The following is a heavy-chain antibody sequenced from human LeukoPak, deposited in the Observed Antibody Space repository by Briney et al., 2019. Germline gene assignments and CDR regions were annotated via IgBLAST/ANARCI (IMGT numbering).Heavy chain of an antibody. CDR2: IYFSGGT. D-gene: IGHD3-16*01. CDR3: ARETSQKGAHYMDV. CDR1: GGSFSGYY. Sequence: SETLSLTCAVYGGSFSGYYWSWIRQPPGKGLEWIGSIYFSGGTYYNASLKSRVTISVDTSKNQFSLKLSSVTAADTAVYYCARETSQKGAHYMDVWGKGTTITISS. J-gene: IGHJ6*03. V-gene: IGHV4-34*01.